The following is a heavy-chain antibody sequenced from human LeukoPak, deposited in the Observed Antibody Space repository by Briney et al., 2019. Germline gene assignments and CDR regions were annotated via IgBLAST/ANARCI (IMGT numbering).Heavy chain of an antibody. J-gene: IGHJ5*02. V-gene: IGHV3-21*04. D-gene: IGHD2-2*01. CDR2: IISSGTYM. CDR3: ARSAIVVVPAAMRVDNWFDP. Sequence: GGSLRLSCAASGFTFSSYSMNWVRQAPGKGLEWVSSIISSGTYMYYADSVKGRFTISRDNAKNSLYLQMNSLRAEDTALYYCARSAIVVVPAAMRVDNWFDPWGQGTLVTVSS. CDR1: GFTFSSYS.